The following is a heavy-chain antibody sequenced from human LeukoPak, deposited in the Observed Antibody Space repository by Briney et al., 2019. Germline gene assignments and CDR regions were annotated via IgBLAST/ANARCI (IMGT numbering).Heavy chain of an antibody. V-gene: IGHV3-30*03. CDR2: ISYDGSNK. CDR1: GFTFSSYS. CDR3: AREGIEGTGYIIDY. Sequence: GGSLRPSCAASGFTFSSYSMNWVRQAPGKGLEWVAVISYDGSNKYYADSVKGRFTISRDNSKNTLYLQMNSLRAEDTAVYYCAREGIEGTGYIIDYWGQGTLVTVSS. J-gene: IGHJ4*02. D-gene: IGHD1-26*01.